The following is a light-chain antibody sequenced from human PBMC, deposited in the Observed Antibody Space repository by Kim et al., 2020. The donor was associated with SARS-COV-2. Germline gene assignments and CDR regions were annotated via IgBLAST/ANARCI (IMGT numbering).Light chain of an antibody. CDR2: DVT. J-gene: IGLJ2*01. Sequence: QSALTQPASVSGSPGQSITISCTGTSSDVGHYNSVSWYQQHPGKAPKLMIYDVTKRPSGVSIRFSGSKSGNTASLTISGLQAEDEADYYCTSYTISGTLVFGGGTQLTVL. V-gene: IGLV2-14*01. CDR3: TSYTISGTLV. CDR1: SSDVGHYNS.